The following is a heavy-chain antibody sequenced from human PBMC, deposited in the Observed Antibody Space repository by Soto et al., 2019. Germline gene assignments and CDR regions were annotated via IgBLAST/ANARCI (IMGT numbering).Heavy chain of an antibody. CDR1: GGSISSSSYY. J-gene: IGHJ1*01. D-gene: IGHD3-22*01. CDR3: AGNYYDSSGYFY. CDR2: IYYSGST. Sequence: SETLSLTCTVSGGSISSSSYYWGWIRQPPGKGLEWIGSIYYSGSTYYNPSLKSRVTISVDTSKNQFSLKLSSVTAADTAVYYCAGNYYDSSGYFYWAQRTLVTVSS. V-gene: IGHV4-39*01.